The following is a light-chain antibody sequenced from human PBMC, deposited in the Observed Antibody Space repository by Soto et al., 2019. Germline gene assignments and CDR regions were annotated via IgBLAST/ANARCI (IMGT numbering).Light chain of an antibody. CDR1: QSVSSSS. CDR2: GAS. CDR3: QQYGNSQT. Sequence: EILLAQSPGTLSLSPGERATLSCRASQSVSSSSLLWCQQTRGQAPRPLIFGASSRAAGIPDRFSGSGSGTQFPLTISRLEPEDFAVYFCQQYGNSQTFGRGTKVDIK. J-gene: IGKJ4*01. V-gene: IGKV3-20*01.